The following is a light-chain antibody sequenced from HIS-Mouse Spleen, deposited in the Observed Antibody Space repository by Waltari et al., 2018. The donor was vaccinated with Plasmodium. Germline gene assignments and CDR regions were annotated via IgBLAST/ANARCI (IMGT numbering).Light chain of an antibody. Sequence: EIVLTQSPATLSLSPWASATLSCRASQSVSSYLAWYQQKPGQAPRLLIYDASNRATGIPARFSGSGSGTDFTLTISSLEPEDFAVYYCQQRSNWPPYTFGQGTKLEIK. J-gene: IGKJ2*01. CDR3: QQRSNWPPYT. CDR2: DAS. V-gene: IGKV3-11*01. CDR1: QSVSSY.